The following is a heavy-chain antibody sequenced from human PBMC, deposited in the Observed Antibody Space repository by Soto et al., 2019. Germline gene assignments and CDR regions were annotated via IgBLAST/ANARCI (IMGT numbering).Heavy chain of an antibody. D-gene: IGHD2-2*01. CDR2: MNPNSGNT. J-gene: IGHJ6*03. V-gene: IGHV1-8*01. CDR1: GYTFTSYD. Sequence: GASVKVSCKASGYTFTSYDINWVRQATGQGLEWMGWMNPNSGNTGYAQKFQGRVTMTRNTSISTAYMELSSLRSEDTAVYYCARGKCSSTSCYLGHYYYYYMDVWGKATTVTVSS. CDR3: ARGKCSSTSCYLGHYYYYYMDV.